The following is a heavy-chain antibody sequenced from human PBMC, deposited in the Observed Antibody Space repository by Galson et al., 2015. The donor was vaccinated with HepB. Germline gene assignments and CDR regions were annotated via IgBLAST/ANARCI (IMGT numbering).Heavy chain of an antibody. Sequence: VGWGRQMPGKGLEWMGIINPANSDTRYSPSFQGQVTISADKSITTAYLQWGSLKASDTAMYYCARRSTDGDYYYWGQGTLVTVSS. J-gene: IGHJ4*01. V-gene: IGHV5-51*01. CDR3: ARRSTDGDYYY. CDR2: INPANSDT. D-gene: IGHD4-17*01.